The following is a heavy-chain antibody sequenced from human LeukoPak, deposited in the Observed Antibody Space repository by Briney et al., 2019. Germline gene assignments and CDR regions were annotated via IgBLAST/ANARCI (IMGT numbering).Heavy chain of an antibody. J-gene: IGHJ4*02. CDR1: GYTFTGYY. CDR2: ISPNSGGT. Sequence: ASVKVSCKASGYTFTGYYMHWVRQAPGQGLEWMGWISPNSGGTNYAQKFQGRVTMTRDTSISTAYMELSRLRSDDTAVYYCARDFEDYGSPFDYWGQGTLVTVSS. CDR3: ARDFEDYGSPFDY. V-gene: IGHV1-2*02. D-gene: IGHD4-17*01.